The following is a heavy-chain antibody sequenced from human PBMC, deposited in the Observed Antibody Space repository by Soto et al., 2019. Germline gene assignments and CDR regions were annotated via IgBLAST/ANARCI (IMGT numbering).Heavy chain of an antibody. CDR1: GFTVSSNY. V-gene: IGHV3-53*01. J-gene: IGHJ6*02. CDR2: IYSGGST. Sequence: VGSLRLSCAASGFTVSSNYMSWVRQAPGKGLEWVSVIYSGGSTYYADSVKGRFTISRDNSKNTLYLQMNSLRAEDTAVYYCARAPRRITHHYYYYGMDVWGQGTTVTVSS. CDR3: ARAPRRITHHYYYYGMDV. D-gene: IGHD3-3*01.